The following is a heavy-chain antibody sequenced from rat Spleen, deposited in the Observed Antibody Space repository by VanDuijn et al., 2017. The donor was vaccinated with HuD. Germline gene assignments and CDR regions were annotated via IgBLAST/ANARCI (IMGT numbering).Heavy chain of an antibody. Sequence: EVQLVESGGGLVQPGRSLKLSCAASGFRFSTFAMAWVRQAPEKGLEWVATITSGGNNIYYPDSVKGRFTLSRDNAKSTLYLQMNSLRSEDTATYYCATAEQLIFDYWGHGVMVTVSS. CDR1: GFRFSTFA. D-gene: IGHD1-10*01. CDR3: ATAEQLIFDY. J-gene: IGHJ2*01. CDR2: ITSGGNNI. V-gene: IGHV5-25*01.